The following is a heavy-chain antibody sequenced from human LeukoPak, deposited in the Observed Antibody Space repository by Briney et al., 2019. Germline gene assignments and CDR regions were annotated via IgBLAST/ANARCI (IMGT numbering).Heavy chain of an antibody. V-gene: IGHV4-34*01. J-gene: IGHJ4*02. D-gene: IGHD6-6*01. CDR2: INHIGST. CDR1: GGSFSGYY. Sequence: SSETPSLTCAVSGGSFSGYYWSWIRQPPRKGLEWIGEINHIGSTNYNPSLKSRVTISVDTSKNQFSLKLSSVTAADTAVYYCARGRILYSSSSSTRLATSTRQKMYYFDYWGQGTLVTVSS. CDR3: ARGRILYSSSSSTRLATSTRQKMYYFDY.